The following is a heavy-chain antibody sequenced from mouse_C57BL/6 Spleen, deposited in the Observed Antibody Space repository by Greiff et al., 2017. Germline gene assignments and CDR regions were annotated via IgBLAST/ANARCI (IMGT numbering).Heavy chain of an antibody. CDR1: GFNIKDDY. V-gene: IGHV14-4*01. CDR3: TPFTTVVGGDY. Sequence: EVQLQQSGAELVRPGASVKLSCTASGFNIKDDYMHWVKQRPEQGLEWIGWIDPENGDTEYASKFQGKATITADTSSNTAYLQLSSLTSEDTAVYYCTPFTTVVGGDYWGQGTTVTVSS. CDR2: IDPENGDT. D-gene: IGHD1-1*01. J-gene: IGHJ2*01.